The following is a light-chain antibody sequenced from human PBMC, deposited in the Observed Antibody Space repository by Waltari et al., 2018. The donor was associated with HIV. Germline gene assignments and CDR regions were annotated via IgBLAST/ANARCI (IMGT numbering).Light chain of an antibody. V-gene: IGLV2-23*02. CDR3: CSYAGSSTSCV. CDR1: SRAVGGYNF. Sequence: QSPLTKPAPVSGSLGRSITIPCTGTSRAVGGYNFVSWYQQHPGKAPKLLIDEVSKRPSGVSNRFSGSKSGNTASLTISGLQAEDEADYYCCSYAGSSTSCVFGGGTKLTVL. J-gene: IGLJ3*02. CDR2: EVS.